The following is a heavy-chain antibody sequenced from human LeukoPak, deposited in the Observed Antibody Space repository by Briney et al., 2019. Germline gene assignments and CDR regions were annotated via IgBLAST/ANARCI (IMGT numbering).Heavy chain of an antibody. CDR3: VRDRRDGKNLAYHFDF. Sequence: GSLRLSCAASGFTFSSHAMHWVRQAPGKGLEWVAVMSYDGTSEYYADSVRGRFTISRDHSQNMLHLQMNSLRDEDTALYYCVRDRRDGKNLAYHFDFWGQGTLVTVSS. CDR2: MSYDGTSE. D-gene: IGHD5-24*01. CDR1: GFTFSSHA. V-gene: IGHV3-30-3*01. J-gene: IGHJ4*02.